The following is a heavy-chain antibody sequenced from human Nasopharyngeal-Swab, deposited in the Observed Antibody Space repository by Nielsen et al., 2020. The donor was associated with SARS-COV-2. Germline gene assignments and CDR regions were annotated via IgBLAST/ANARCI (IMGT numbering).Heavy chain of an antibody. Sequence: VRQALGKGLEWVSYISSSSSTIYYADSVKGRFTISRDNAKNSLYLQMNSLRAEDTAVYYCARALHIYYYDSSGYFGDAFDIWGQGTMVTVSS. CDR2: ISSSSSTI. CDR3: ARALHIYYYDSSGYFGDAFDI. J-gene: IGHJ3*02. V-gene: IGHV3-48*01. D-gene: IGHD3-22*01.